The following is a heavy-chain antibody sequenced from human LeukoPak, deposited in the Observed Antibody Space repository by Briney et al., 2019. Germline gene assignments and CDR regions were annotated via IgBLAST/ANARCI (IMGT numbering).Heavy chain of an antibody. J-gene: IGHJ4*02. V-gene: IGHV3-73*01. CDR3: TSRYYDSSGYSDY. CDR1: GSTFSGSA. CDR2: IRSKANSYAT. D-gene: IGHD3-22*01. Sequence: GGSLRLSCAASGSTFSGSAMHWVRQASGKGLEWVGRIRSKANSYATAYATSVKGRFTISRDDSKNTAYLQMNSLKTEDTAVYYCTSRYYDSSGYSDYWGQGTLVTVSS.